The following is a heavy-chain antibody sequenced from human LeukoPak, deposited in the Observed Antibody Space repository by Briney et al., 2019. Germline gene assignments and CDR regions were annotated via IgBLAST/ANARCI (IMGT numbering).Heavy chain of an antibody. Sequence: AASVKVSCKVSGYTLTELSMHWVRQAPGKGLVWMGGFDPEDGETIYAQKFQGRVTMTEDTSTDTAYMELSSLRSEDTAVYYCATNDDFWGPSVWGQGTLVTVSS. CDR3: ATNDDFWGPSV. D-gene: IGHD3-3*01. J-gene: IGHJ4*02. CDR2: FDPEDGET. CDR1: GYTLTELS. V-gene: IGHV1-24*01.